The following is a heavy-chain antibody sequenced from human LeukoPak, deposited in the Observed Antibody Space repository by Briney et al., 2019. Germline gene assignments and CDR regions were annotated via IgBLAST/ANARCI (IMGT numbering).Heavy chain of an antibody. CDR2: INPNSGGT. CDR1: GYTFTGYY. V-gene: IGHV1-2*02. CDR3: ARDIVVVPAAMRFHDYYYYYMDV. J-gene: IGHJ6*03. Sequence: GASVKVSCKTSGYTFTGYYMHWVRQAPGQGLEWMGWINPNSGGTNYAQKFQGRVTMTRDTSISTAYMELSRLRSDDTAVYYCARDIVVVPAAMRFHDYYYYYMDVWGKGTTVTVSS. D-gene: IGHD2-2*01.